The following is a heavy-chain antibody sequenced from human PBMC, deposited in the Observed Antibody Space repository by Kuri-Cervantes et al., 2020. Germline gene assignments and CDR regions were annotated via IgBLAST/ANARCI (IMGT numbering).Heavy chain of an antibody. CDR3: ARDLRFGELLLGNYFDY. V-gene: IGHV1-18*01. Sequence: ASVKVSCKTSGYTFTQFGISWVRQAPGQGLEWMGWINAYDGNTNYAQKLQGRVTMTTDTSTSTAYMELRSLRSDDTAVYYCARDLRFGELLLGNYFDYWGQGTLVTVSS. CDR2: INAYDGNT. D-gene: IGHD3-10*01. CDR1: GYTFTQFG. J-gene: IGHJ4*02.